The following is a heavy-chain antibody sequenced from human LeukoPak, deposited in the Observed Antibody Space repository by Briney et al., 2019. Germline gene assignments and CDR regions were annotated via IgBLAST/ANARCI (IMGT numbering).Heavy chain of an antibody. J-gene: IGHJ4*02. Sequence: GGSLRLSCAASGFTFSSYSMNWVRQAPGKGLEWVSSISSSSSYIYYADSVKGRFTISRDNAKNSLYLQMNSLRAEDTAVYYCAKNPIVGATWFDYWGQGTLVTVSS. D-gene: IGHD1-26*01. CDR3: AKNPIVGATWFDY. CDR2: ISSSSSYI. V-gene: IGHV3-21*04. CDR1: GFTFSSYS.